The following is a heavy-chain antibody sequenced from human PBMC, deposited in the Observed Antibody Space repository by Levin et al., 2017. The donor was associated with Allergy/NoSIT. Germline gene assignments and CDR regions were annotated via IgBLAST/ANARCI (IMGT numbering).Heavy chain of an antibody. Sequence: PSASVKVSCKASGYTFTSYNFNWVRQAPGQGLELMGMINPRADSTNYAQKFQGRVAVTMDTSTSTVYMELSSLRSADTAVYYCARVPAGPFWYFDLWGRGTLVTVSS. CDR1: GYTFTSYN. J-gene: IGHJ2*01. V-gene: IGHV1-46*01. CDR2: INPRADST. CDR3: ARVPAGPFWYFDL.